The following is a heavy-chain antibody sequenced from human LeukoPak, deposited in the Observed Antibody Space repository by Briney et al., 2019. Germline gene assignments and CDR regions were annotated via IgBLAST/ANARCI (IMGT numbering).Heavy chain of an antibody. D-gene: IGHD1-14*01. Sequence: SETLSLTCTVSGVSISSSTYWSWVRQPPGKGLEWIGEIFHGGTINYSPSFNSRVTISLDQSKNQFSLNLSSVTAADTAVYCCATSPNQDRDYWGQGTLVTVSS. V-gene: IGHV4-4*01. CDR2: IFHGGTI. J-gene: IGHJ4*02. CDR1: GVSISSSTY. CDR3: ATSPNQDRDY.